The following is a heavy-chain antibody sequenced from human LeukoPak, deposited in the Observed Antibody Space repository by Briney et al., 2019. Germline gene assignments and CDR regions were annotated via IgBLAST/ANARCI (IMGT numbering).Heavy chain of an antibody. CDR1: GGSISSSSYY. V-gene: IGHV4-39*01. D-gene: IGHD3-3*01. CDR2: IYYSGST. CDR3: ASSYYDFWSGHYYFDY. Sequence: PSETLSLTCTVSGGSISSSSYYWGWIRQSPGKGLEWIGSIYYSGSTYYNPSLKSRVTISVDTSKNQFSLKLSSVTAADTAVYYCASSYYDFWSGHYYFDYWGQGTLVTVSS. J-gene: IGHJ4*02.